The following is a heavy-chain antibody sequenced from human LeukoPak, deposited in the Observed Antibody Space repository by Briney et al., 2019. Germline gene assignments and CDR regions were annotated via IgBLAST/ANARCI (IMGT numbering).Heavy chain of an antibody. Sequence: SETLSLTCAVYGGSFSGYYWSWIRQPPGKGLEWIGEINHSGSTNYNPSLKSRVTISVDTSKNQFSLKLSSVTAADTAVYYCARGRPGPYYYDSSGYRDYWGQGTLVTVSS. CDR1: GGSFSGYY. D-gene: IGHD3-22*01. CDR2: INHSGST. J-gene: IGHJ4*02. CDR3: ARGRPGPYYYDSSGYRDY. V-gene: IGHV4-34*01.